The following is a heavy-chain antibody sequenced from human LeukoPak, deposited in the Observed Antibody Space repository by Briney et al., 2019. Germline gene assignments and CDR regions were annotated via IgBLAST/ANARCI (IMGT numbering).Heavy chain of an antibody. J-gene: IGHJ4*02. V-gene: IGHV1-46*01. Sequence: ASVTVSCKASGYTFTSYYMHWVRQAPGQGLEWMGIINPSGGSTSYAQKFQGRVTMTRDTSTSTVYMELSSLRSEDTAVYYCARVGDDSSGYYYRSFDYWGQGTLVTVSS. CDR3: ARVGDDSSGYYYRSFDY. CDR1: GYTFTSYY. CDR2: INPSGGST. D-gene: IGHD3-22*01.